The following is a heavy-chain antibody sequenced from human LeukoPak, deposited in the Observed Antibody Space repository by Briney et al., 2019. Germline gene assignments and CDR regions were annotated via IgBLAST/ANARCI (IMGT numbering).Heavy chain of an antibody. J-gene: IGHJ3*02. CDR1: GYIFTCYY. V-gene: IGHV1-2*02. D-gene: IGHD6-19*01. CDR2: INPNSGDT. CDR3: ARVIIAVAGMSAFDI. Sequence: ASVKVSCKASGYIFTCYYMHWVRQAPGQGLEWMGWINPNSGDTNYAQKFQGRVTMTRDTSISTAYMELRSLRSDDTAVYYCARVIIAVAGMSAFDIWGQGTMVTVSS.